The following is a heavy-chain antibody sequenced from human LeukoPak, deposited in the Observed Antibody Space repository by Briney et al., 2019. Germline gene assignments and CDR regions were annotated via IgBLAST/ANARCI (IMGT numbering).Heavy chain of an antibody. CDR2: ISAYNGNT. V-gene: IGHV1-18*01. Sequence: ASVKVSCKASGYTFTSYGISWVRQAPGQGLEWMGWISAYNGNTNYAQKLQGRVDTSTSTAYMELRSLRSDDTAVYYCARVGMEIGWSLDLWGRGTLVTVCS. CDR1: GYTFTSYG. D-gene: IGHD2-21*01. J-gene: IGHJ2*01. CDR3: ARVGMEIGWSLDL.